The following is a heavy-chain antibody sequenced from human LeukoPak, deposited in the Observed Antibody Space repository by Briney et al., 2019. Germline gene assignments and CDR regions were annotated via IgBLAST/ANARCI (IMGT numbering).Heavy chain of an antibody. J-gene: IGHJ4*02. CDR2: IIPIFGTA. CDR3: ARVEYYDFWSGYYDYYFDY. Sequence: GASVTASCTASGGTFSSYAISWVRQAPGQGLEWMGGIIPIFGTANYAQKFQGRVTITADESTSTAYMELSSLRSEDTAVYYCARVEYYDFWSGYYDYYFDYWGQGTLVTVSS. V-gene: IGHV1-69*13. D-gene: IGHD3-3*01. CDR1: GGTFSSYA.